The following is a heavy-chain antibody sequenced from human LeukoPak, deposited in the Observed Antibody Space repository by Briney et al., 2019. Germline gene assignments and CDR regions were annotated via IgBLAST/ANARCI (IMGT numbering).Heavy chain of an antibody. D-gene: IGHD3-10*01. V-gene: IGHV3-11*01. CDR1: GFTFSDYY. CDR2: ISSSGSTI. Sequence: GGSLRLSCAASGFTFSDYYMSWIRQAPGKGLEWVSYISSSGSTIYYADSVKGRFTIFRDNAKNSLYLQMNSLRAEDTAVYYCARDLVDPFYGSGSYYTGLDYWGQGTLVTVSS. J-gene: IGHJ4*02. CDR3: ARDLVDPFYGSGSYYTGLDY.